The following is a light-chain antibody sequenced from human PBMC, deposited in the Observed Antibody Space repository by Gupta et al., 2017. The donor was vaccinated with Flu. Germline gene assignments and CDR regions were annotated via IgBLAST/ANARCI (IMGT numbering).Light chain of an antibody. J-gene: IGKJ1*01. CDR3: HQSSNVPWT. CDR2: YAS. Sequence: PEFQSVTPKEKVTITCRASQNIGTSLNWYQQKPDQSPKLLIKYASQSFSGVPSRFSGSGSGTDFTLTINNLEAEDAATYYCHQSSNVPWTFGQGTKVEIK. V-gene: IGKV6-21*01. CDR1: QNIGTS.